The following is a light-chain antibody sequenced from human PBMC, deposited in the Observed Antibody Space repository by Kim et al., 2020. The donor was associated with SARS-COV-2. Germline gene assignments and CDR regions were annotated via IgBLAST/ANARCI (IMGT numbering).Light chain of an antibody. Sequence: SSELTQDPAVSVALGQTVRITCQGDSLRSYYATWYRQKPGQAPRLVIYGKNNRPSGIPDRFSGSSSGNTASLTITGTQAGDEADYYCNSRDSNDNVVFGGGTKLTVL. CDR2: GKN. CDR1: SLRSYY. J-gene: IGLJ2*01. V-gene: IGLV3-19*01. CDR3: NSRDSNDNVV.